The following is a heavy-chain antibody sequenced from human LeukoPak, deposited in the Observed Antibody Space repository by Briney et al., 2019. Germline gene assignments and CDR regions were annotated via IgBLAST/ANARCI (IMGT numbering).Heavy chain of an antibody. D-gene: IGHD6-19*01. CDR2: ISSSSSSYI. Sequence: GGSLRLSCAASGFTFSSYSMNWVRQAPGKGLEWVSSISSSSSSYIYYADSVKGRFTISRDNAKNSLYLQMNSLRAEDTAVYYCARESIAVAGPEGFDPWGQGTLVTVSS. V-gene: IGHV3-21*01. J-gene: IGHJ5*02. CDR1: GFTFSSYS. CDR3: ARESIAVAGPEGFDP.